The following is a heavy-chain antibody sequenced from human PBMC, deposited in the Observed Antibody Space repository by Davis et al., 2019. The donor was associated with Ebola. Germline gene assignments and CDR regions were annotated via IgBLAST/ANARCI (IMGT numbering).Heavy chain of an antibody. CDR2: IRYDGINT. V-gene: IGHV3-30*02. CDR1: GFTFSFYG. Sequence: GESLKISCAASGFTFSFYGMHWVRQAPGKGLEWVAFIRYDGINTYYADSVKGRFTISRDNSKNTLYLQMNSLRAEDTAVYYCAKDIRARAFGVVLDVWGKGTTVTVSS. D-gene: IGHD3-3*01. J-gene: IGHJ6*04. CDR3: AKDIRARAFGVVLDV.